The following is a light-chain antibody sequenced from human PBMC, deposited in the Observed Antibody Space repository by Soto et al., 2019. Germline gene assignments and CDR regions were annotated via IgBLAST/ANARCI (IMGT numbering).Light chain of an antibody. Sequence: EIVMTQSPATLCASPGERVTLSCRVSQSVSGNLAWYQQKPGQAPRLLIYGAVTRATGIPTRFSGRGSGTEFTLTITSLQSEDFAVYFCQQYNGWLWTFGQGTKVDIK. J-gene: IGKJ1*01. CDR2: GAV. CDR1: QSVSGN. CDR3: QQYNGWLWT. V-gene: IGKV3D-15*01.